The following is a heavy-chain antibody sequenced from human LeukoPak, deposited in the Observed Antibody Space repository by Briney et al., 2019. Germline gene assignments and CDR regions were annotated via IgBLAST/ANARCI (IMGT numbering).Heavy chain of an antibody. Sequence: SETLSLTCAVYGGSFSDYYWSWIRQPPGKGLEWIGEINHSGSTNYNPSLKSRVTISVDTSKNQFSLKLSSVTAADTAVYYCARGGGSYGYYMDVWGKGPTVTVSS. J-gene: IGHJ6*03. V-gene: IGHV4-34*01. CDR1: GGSFSDYY. CDR3: ARGGGSYGYYMDV. CDR2: INHSGST. D-gene: IGHD5-18*01.